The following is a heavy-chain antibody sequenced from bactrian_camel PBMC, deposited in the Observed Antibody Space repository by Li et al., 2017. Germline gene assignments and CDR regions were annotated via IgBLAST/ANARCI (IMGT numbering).Heavy chain of an antibody. CDR2: IDSDGRA. J-gene: IGHJ6*01. V-gene: IGHV3S53*01. Sequence: HVQLVESGGRSVQAGGSLRLSCQSNVYTSGFWCMGWFRHGRGNQGEGVATIDSDGRASYADSVKGRFTISKDNAKNTLYLQMNSLEPEDTAMYYCAASPLGWVATLAEADFGYWGQGTQVTVS. CDR3: AASPLGWVATLAEADFGY. CDR1: VYTSGFWC. D-gene: IGHD5*01.